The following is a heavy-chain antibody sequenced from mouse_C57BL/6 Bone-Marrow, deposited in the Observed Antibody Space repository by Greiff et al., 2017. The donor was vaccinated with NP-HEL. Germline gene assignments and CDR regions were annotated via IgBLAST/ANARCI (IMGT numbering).Heavy chain of an antibody. Sequence: VQLQQSGAELVRPGASVKLSCTVSGFNIKDDYMHWVKQRPEQGLEWIGWIDPENGDTEYASKFQGKATLTADTSSNTAYLQLSSLTSEDTAIYYCTTGGSSPYAMDYWGQGTSVTVSS. CDR1: GFNIKDDY. D-gene: IGHD1-1*01. CDR2: IDPENGDT. V-gene: IGHV14-4*01. J-gene: IGHJ4*01. CDR3: TTGGSSPYAMDY.